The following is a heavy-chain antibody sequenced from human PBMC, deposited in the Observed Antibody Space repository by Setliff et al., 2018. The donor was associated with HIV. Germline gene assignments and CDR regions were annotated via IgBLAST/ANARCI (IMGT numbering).Heavy chain of an antibody. CDR3: ARDEAVVVTAIRDYYYYYMDV. V-gene: IGHV4-4*07. D-gene: IGHD2-21*02. CDR2: IYNSGST. CDR1: GGSISSYY. Sequence: SETLSLTCTVSGGSISSYYWSWIRQPAGKGLEWIGRIYNSGSTNYNPSLKSRVTMSVDTSKNQFSLKLSSVPAADTAVYYCARDEAVVVTAIRDYYYYYMDVWGEGTTVTVSS. J-gene: IGHJ6*03.